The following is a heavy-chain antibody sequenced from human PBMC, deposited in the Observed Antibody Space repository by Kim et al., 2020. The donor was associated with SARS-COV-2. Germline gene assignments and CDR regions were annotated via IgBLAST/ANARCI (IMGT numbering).Heavy chain of an antibody. J-gene: IGHJ5*02. Sequence: CHKSRVAISVDTSKNPFSLKLNSVTAADTAVYYCARDRGTTMVRGAWFDPWGQGTLVTVSS. CDR3: ARDRGTTMVRGAWFDP. V-gene: IGHV4-59*01. D-gene: IGHD3-10*01.